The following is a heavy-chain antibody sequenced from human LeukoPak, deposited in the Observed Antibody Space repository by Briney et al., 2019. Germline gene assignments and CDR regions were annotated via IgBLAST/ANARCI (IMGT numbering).Heavy chain of an antibody. Sequence: ASVKVSCKASGYTFTSYGISWVRQAPGQGLEWMGWISAYNGNTNYAQKLQGRVTMTTDTSTSTAYMELSSLRSEDTAVYYCARGCYDYVWGSYRFSIINFDYWGQGTLVTVSS. D-gene: IGHD3-16*02. CDR1: GYTFTSYG. V-gene: IGHV1-18*01. CDR3: ARGCYDYVWGSYRFSIINFDY. CDR2: ISAYNGNT. J-gene: IGHJ4*02.